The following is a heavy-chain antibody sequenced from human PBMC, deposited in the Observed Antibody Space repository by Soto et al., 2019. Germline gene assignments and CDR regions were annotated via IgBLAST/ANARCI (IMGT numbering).Heavy chain of an antibody. CDR1: GGSISSYY. J-gene: IGHJ3*02. V-gene: IGHV4-4*07. CDR2: IYTSGST. CDR3: ARDSHTYYYDSSGWDAFDI. Sequence: PSETLSLTCTVSGGSISSYYWSWIRQPAGKGLEWIGRIYTSGSTNYNPSLKSRVTISVDTSKNQFSLKLSSVTAADTAVYYCARDSHTYYYDSSGWDAFDIWGQGTMVTVSS. D-gene: IGHD3-22*01.